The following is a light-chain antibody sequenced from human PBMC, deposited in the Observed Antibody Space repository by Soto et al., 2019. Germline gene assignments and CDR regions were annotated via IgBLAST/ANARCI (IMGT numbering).Light chain of an antibody. CDR3: QSHDNTVTATWV. V-gene: IGLV1-44*01. CDR1: SSNIGFNA. CDR2: GNS. J-gene: IGLJ3*02. Sequence: QSVLTQPPSASGTPGQRVTLSCSGSSSNIGFNAVNWYQQLPGTAPKLLMHGNSQRPSGVPDRFSGSKSGMSASLAITGLQTEDEAEYFCQSHDNTVTATWVFGGGTQLTVL.